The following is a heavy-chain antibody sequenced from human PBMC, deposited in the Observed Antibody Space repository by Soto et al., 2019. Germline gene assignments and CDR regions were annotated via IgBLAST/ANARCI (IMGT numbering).Heavy chain of an antibody. V-gene: IGHV3-33*01. CDR3: ARDEGHYGDPGYYFDY. J-gene: IGHJ4*02. CDR1: GFTFSSYG. Sequence: GGSLRLSCAASGFTFSSYGMHWVRQAPGKGLEWVAVIWYDGSNKYYADSVKGRFTISRDNSKNTLYLQMNSLRAEDTAVYYCARDEGHYGDPGYYFDYWGQGTLVTVSS. D-gene: IGHD4-17*01. CDR2: IWYDGSNK.